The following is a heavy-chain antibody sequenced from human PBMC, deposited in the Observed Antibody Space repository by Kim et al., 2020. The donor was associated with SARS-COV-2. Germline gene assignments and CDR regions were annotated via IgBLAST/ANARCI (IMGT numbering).Heavy chain of an antibody. CDR2: IIPILDII. D-gene: IGHD4-17*01. J-gene: IGHJ4*02. CDR1: GGTFSSDA. CDR3: ARERHLTTPYYFDS. Sequence: SVKVSCKASGGTFSSDALSWVRQAPGQGLEWMGRIIPILDIISYAQKFQGRVTIIADTPTTTAYMELSSLRSDDTAVYFCARERHLTTPYYFDSWGQGTLVTVSS. V-gene: IGHV1-69*04.